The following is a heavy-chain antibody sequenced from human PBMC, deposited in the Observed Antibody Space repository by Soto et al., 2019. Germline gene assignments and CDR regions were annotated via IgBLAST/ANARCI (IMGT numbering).Heavy chain of an antibody. CDR2: IIPIFGTA. CDR1: GGTFSIYA. Sequence: SVKVSCKASGGTFSIYAISWVLQAPGQWLWCMGGIIPIFGTANYAQKFQGRVTITADKSTSTAYMELSSLRSEDTAVYYCARAHLGVVVPAAISDYYYYGMDVWGQGTTVTVSS. V-gene: IGHV1-69*06. CDR3: ARAHLGVVVPAAISDYYYYGMDV. J-gene: IGHJ6*02. D-gene: IGHD2-2*02.